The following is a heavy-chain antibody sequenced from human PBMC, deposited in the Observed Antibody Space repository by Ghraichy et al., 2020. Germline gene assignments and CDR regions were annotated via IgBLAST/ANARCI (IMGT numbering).Heavy chain of an antibody. CDR1: GFTFSDLY. CDR3: ARGGSAAAGTGYFFGMDV. Sequence: GGSLRLSCAASGFTFSDLYIDWVRQAPGKGLEWVGRTRDKAKSYTTEYAASVKGRFTISRDDSKNSLYLQMNSLQTEDTAVYFCARGGSAAAGTGYFFGMDVWGQGTTVTVSS. J-gene: IGHJ6*02. V-gene: IGHV3-72*01. CDR2: TRDKAKSYTT. D-gene: IGHD6-13*01.